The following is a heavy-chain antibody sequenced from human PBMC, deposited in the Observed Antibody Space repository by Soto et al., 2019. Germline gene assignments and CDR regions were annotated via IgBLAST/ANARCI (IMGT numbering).Heavy chain of an antibody. V-gene: IGHV3-23*01. Sequence: GGSLRLSCAASGVTFSAYAMSWVRQAPGKGLEWVAGICGNGSNQYYADSVKGRFTISRDNSNNMLYLQLNSLRAEDTAVYYCARERGQIDYWGQGIQVTVSS. CDR1: GVTFSAYA. J-gene: IGHJ4*02. CDR2: ICGNGSNQ. CDR3: ARERGQIDY.